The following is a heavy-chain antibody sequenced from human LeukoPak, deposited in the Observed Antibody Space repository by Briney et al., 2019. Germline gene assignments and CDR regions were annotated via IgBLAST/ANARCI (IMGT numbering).Heavy chain of an antibody. CDR1: GGTFSSYA. CDR2: IIPIFGTA. CDR3: ARDGTDWSYFPDY. J-gene: IGHJ4*02. D-gene: IGHD1-26*01. V-gene: IGHV1-69*05. Sequence: SVKVSCKASGGTFSSYAISWVRQAPGQGLEWMGGIIPIFGTANYAQKLQGRVTMTTDTSTSTAYMELRSLRSDDTAVYYCARDGTDWSYFPDYWGQGTLVTVSS.